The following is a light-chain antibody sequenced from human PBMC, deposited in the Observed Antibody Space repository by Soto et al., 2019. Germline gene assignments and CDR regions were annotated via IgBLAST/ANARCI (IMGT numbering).Light chain of an antibody. CDR3: QLHNGYPIT. J-gene: IGKJ4*01. V-gene: IGKV1-5*03. CDR2: KAS. CDR1: QSLNNW. Sequence: DIHMTQSPSTLSASVGDRVTFTCRASQSLNNWLAWYQQKPGKAPKLLIYKASTLGSGVPSRFSGSGSGTELTLTISSLQPDDIATYYCQLHNGYPITFGGGTKVEIK.